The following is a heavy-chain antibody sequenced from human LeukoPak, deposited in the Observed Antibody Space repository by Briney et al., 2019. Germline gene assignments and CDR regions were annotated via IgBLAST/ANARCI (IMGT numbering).Heavy chain of an antibody. CDR3: ARQSTAMGTFDY. J-gene: IGHJ4*02. Sequence: PSETLSLTCTVSGGSISSYYWGWIRQPPGRGLEWIGSIYYSGNTYYNPSLKSRGTISVDTSKNQFSLKLSSVTAADTAVYYCARQSTAMGTFDYWGQGTLVPVSS. V-gene: IGHV4-39*01. D-gene: IGHD5-18*01. CDR1: GGSISSYY. CDR2: IYYSGNT.